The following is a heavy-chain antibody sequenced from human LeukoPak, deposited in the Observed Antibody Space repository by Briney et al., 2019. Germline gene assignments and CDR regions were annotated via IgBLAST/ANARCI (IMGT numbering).Heavy chain of an antibody. V-gene: IGHV4-4*07. D-gene: IGHD3-10*01. CDR3: ARDRGLYGEVLFDP. CDR1: GGSLGRYY. J-gene: IGHJ5*02. Sequence: PSETLSLTCTVSGGSLGRYYYSWIRQPAGNGLEGIGGIYTSGSGSTIYKPSPKSRVTMSVDTSKTPFPLTLNSVTAADTSIYYCARDRGLYGEVLFDPWGQGTLVTVSS. CDR2: IYTSGSGST.